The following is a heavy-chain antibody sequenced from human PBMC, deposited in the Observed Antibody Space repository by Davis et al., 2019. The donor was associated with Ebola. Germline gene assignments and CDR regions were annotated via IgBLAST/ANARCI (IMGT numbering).Heavy chain of an antibody. D-gene: IGHD3-22*01. CDR1: GGTFSSYA. Sequence: SVKVSCKASGGTFSSYAISWVRQAPGQGLEWMGGIIPIFGTANYAQRFQGRVTITADESRTTAYMELSSLRSEDTAMYYCARDRYSDGSGYFFEQSHWGQGTLVTVSS. J-gene: IGHJ4*02. V-gene: IGHV1-69*13. CDR3: ARDRYSDGSGYFFEQSH. CDR2: IIPIFGTA.